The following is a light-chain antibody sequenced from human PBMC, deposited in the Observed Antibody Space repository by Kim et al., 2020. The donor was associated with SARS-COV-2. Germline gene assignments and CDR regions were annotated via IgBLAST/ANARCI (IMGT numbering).Light chain of an antibody. Sequence: QSALTQPASMSGSPGQSITISCTGTSSDVGGYNYVSWYQQHPRKALKLMIYDVSNRPSRVPNRFSGSKSGNTASLTISGLQAEDEADYYCSSYTSSSTWVFGGGTQLTVL. V-gene: IGLV2-14*03. CDR3: SSYTSSSTWV. CDR2: DVS. CDR1: SSDVGGYNY. J-gene: IGLJ3*02.